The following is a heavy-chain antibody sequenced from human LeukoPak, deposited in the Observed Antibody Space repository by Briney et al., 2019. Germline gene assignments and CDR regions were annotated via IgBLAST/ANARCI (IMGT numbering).Heavy chain of an antibody. Sequence: GGSLRLSCAASGFSFSSYAMSWVRQAPGKGLEWVSGISGSDGSTYYADSVKGRFTVSRDNSKNTLYLQMNSLRAEDMAVYYCAKDGGQGADYWGQGTLVTVSS. CDR2: ISGSDGST. D-gene: IGHD3-16*01. V-gene: IGHV3-23*01. CDR3: AKDGGQGADY. J-gene: IGHJ4*02. CDR1: GFSFSSYA.